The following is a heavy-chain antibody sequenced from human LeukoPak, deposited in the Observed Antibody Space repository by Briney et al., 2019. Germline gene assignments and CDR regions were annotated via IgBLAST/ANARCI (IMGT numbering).Heavy chain of an antibody. D-gene: IGHD3-10*01. CDR3: ARAYYGSGSYVMGY. V-gene: IGHV1-2*02. CDR1: GYTFTGYY. CDR2: INPNRGGT. Sequence: AAVKVSCKASGYTFTGYYMHTVRQAPGQGLEWMGWINPNRGGTNYAQKFQGRVTMTRDTSISTAYMELSRLRSDDTAVYYCARAYYGSGSYVMGYWGQGTLVTVSS. J-gene: IGHJ4*02.